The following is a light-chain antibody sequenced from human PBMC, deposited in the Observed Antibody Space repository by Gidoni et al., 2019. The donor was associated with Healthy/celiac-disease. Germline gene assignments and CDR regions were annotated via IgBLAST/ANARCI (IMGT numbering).Light chain of an antibody. V-gene: IGKV1-5*03. J-gene: IGKJ3*01. CDR3: QQYNSYPVT. CDR1: QSISSW. Sequence: IQMTKSPSTLPASVGDRVPITCRASQSISSWLAWYQQKPGKAPKLLIYKASSLESGVPSRFSGSGSGTEFTLTISSLQPDDFATYYCQQYNSYPVTFGPGTKVDIK. CDR2: KAS.